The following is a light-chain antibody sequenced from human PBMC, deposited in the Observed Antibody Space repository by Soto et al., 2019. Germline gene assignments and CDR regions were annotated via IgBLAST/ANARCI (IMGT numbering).Light chain of an antibody. J-gene: IGKJ1*01. CDR2: GAS. CDR1: QTVSSSY. V-gene: IGKV3-20*01. CDR3: QQYGRSPRT. Sequence: EIVLTQAPGTLSLSPGERATLSYRASQTVSSSYLAWYQQKPGQAPRLLIYGASNRATGIPDRFVGSGSGAYLTLTISRLEPEDFAVYYCQQYGRSPRTFGQATKVEI.